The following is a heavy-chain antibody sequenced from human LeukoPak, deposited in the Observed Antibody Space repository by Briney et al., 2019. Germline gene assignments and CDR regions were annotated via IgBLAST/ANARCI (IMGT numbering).Heavy chain of an antibody. D-gene: IGHD3-9*01. CDR3: ATRDRVLRYFDWFQV. CDR2: ISSSSSTI. Sequence: GGSLRLSCAASGFTFSSYSMNWVRQAPGKGLEWVSYISSSSSTIYYADSVKGRFTISRDNAKNSLYLQMNSLRDEDTAVYYSATRDRVLRYFDWFQVWGQGTLVTVSS. CDR1: GFTFSSYS. J-gene: IGHJ4*02. V-gene: IGHV3-48*02.